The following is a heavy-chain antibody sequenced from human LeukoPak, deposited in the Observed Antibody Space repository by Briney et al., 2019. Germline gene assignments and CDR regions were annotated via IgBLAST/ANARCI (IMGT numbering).Heavy chain of an antibody. J-gene: IGHJ5*02. D-gene: IGHD2-15*01. CDR3: ARDAIVVVVAAASSEFDR. CDR1: GFTFSSYS. CDR2: ISSNSSYI. V-gene: IGHV3-21*01. Sequence: GGSLRLSCAASGFTFSSYSMNWVRQAPGKGLEWVSSISSNSSYIYYANSVKGRFTISRDNAKNSLYLQMNSLRVEDTAVYYCARDAIVVVVAAASSEFDRWGQGTLVTVSS.